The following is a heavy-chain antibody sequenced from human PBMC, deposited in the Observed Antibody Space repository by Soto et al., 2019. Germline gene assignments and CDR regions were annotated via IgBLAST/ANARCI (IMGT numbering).Heavy chain of an antibody. Sequence: GASVKVSCKASGGTFSSYAISWVRQAPGQGLEWMGGIIPIFGTANYAQKFQGRVTITADESTSTAYMELSSLRSEDTAVYYCARTGPHSPVLRYFDWLSSFDYWGQGTLVTVSS. V-gene: IGHV1-69*13. CDR1: GGTFSSYA. CDR3: ARTGPHSPVLRYFDWLSSFDY. J-gene: IGHJ4*02. D-gene: IGHD3-9*01. CDR2: IIPIFGTA.